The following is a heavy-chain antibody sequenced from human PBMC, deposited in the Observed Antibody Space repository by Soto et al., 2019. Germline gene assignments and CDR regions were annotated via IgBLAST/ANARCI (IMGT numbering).Heavy chain of an antibody. J-gene: IGHJ5*02. V-gene: IGHV1-2*04. Sequence: ASVKVSCKASGYTFTGYYMHWVRQAPGQGLEWMGWINPNSGGTNYAQKFQGWVTMTRDTSISTAYMELSRLRSDDTAVYYCARALDSSSWYWFDPWGQGTLVTVSS. CDR2: INPNSGGT. CDR3: ARALDSSSWYWFDP. D-gene: IGHD6-13*01. CDR1: GYTFTGYY.